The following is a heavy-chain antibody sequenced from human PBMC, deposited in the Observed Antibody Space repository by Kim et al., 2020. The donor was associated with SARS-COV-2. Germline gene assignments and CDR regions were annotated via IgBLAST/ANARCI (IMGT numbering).Heavy chain of an antibody. CDR3: AASAFPIVGATCVDY. D-gene: IGHD1-26*01. Sequence: SLKRRVTIPVDTSKNQFSLKLSAVTAADTAVYYCAASAFPIVGATCVDYWGQGTLVTVSS. J-gene: IGHJ4*02. V-gene: IGHV4-39*01.